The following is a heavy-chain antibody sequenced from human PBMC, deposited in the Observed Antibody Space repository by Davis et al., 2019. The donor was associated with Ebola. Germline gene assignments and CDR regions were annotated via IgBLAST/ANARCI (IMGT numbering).Heavy chain of an antibody. D-gene: IGHD2-2*01. Sequence: GESLKISCAASGFTFSIYSMNWVRQAPGKGLEWVSYISSSSSTIYYADSVKGRFTISRDNAENSLYLQMNSLRAEDTAVYYCAKEGKYRDESRTFDYWGQGTLVTVSS. CDR1: GFTFSIYS. V-gene: IGHV3-48*01. J-gene: IGHJ4*02. CDR2: ISSSSSTI. CDR3: AKEGKYRDESRTFDY.